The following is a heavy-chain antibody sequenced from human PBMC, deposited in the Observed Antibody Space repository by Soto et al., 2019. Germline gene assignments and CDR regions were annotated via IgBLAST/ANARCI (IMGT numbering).Heavy chain of an antibody. D-gene: IGHD2-15*01. CDR2: ISGSGGST. J-gene: IGHJ4*02. CDR3: AKPDLIVVVAATPAFDY. CDR1: GFTFSSYA. V-gene: IGHV3-23*01. Sequence: LSLTCAASGFTFSSYAMSWVRQAPGKGLEWVSAISGSGGSTYYADSVKGRFTISRDNSKNTLYLQMNSLRAEDTAVYYCAKPDLIVVVAATPAFDYWGQGTLVTVSS.